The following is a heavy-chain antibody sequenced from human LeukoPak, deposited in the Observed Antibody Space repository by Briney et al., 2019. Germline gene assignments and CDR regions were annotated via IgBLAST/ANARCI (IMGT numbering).Heavy chain of an antibody. V-gene: IGHV3-48*01. CDR2: ITSSSSST. Sequence: PGGSLRLSCAASGFTFSSFSMNWVRQAPGKGLEWISYITSSSSSTYYADSVKGRFTISRDNSKNTLYLQMNSLRAEDTAVYCCAKDIRGYSYGPLDYWGQGTLVTVSS. CDR1: GFTFSSFS. D-gene: IGHD5-18*01. CDR3: AKDIRGYSYGPLDY. J-gene: IGHJ4*02.